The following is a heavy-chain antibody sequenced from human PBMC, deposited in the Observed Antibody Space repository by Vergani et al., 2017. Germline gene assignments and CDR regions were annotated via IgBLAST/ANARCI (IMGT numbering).Heavy chain of an antibody. CDR2: IYTSGST. J-gene: IGHJ4*02. D-gene: IGHD1-26*01. CDR1: GGSISSGSYY. V-gene: IGHV4-61*02. CDR3: ASQTYSGSYRGFDY. Sequence: QVQLQESGPGLVKPSQTLSLTCTVSGGSISSGSYYWSWLRQPAGKGLEWIWLIYTSGSTNYNPSLKSRVTISVDTSKNQFSLKLSSVTAADTAVYYCASQTYSGSYRGFDYWGQGTLVTVSS.